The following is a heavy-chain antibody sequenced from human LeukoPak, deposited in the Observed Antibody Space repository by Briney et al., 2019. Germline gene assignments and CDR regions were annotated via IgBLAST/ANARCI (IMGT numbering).Heavy chain of an antibody. CDR3: VWSSSWEKRFYLDQ. V-gene: IGHV3-15*01. CDR2: IKPKVDGAPT. J-gene: IGHJ4*02. CDR1: GFTFSSSA. D-gene: IGHD1-26*01. Sequence: GGSLRLSCAASGFTFSSSAMNWVRQAPGKGLEWVGRIKPKVDGAPTDYAAPVKGRFTVSRDDSKDMVYLQLNSLRIEDTGVYYCVWSSSWEKRFYLDQWGRGTLVTVSS.